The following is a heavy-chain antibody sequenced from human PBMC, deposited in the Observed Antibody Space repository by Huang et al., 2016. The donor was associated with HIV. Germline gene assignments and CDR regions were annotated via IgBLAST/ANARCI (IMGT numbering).Heavy chain of an antibody. V-gene: IGHV4-34*01. CDR2: INHSGRT. CDR3: ARGRGDARGFLGLDF. J-gene: IGHJ4*02. Sequence: QVQLHQWGAGLLKPSETLSLTCAVDGGSFSGPNWTWIRQTPGKGLEWIGEINHSGRTNYSPSLKRRVTISLDTSKNQFSLRLRSVTAADTAVYYCARGRGDARGFLGLDFWGQGTLVTVSS. D-gene: IGHD3-16*01. CDR1: GGSFSGPN.